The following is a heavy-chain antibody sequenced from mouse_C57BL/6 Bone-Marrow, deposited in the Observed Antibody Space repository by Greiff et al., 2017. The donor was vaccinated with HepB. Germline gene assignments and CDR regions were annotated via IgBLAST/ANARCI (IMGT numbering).Heavy chain of an antibody. D-gene: IGHD1-1*01. V-gene: IGHV5-17*01. CDR2: ISSGSSTI. CDR3: ARDYYGSSPLFAY. CDR1: GFTFSDYG. Sequence: EVKLVESGGGLVKPGGSLKLSCAASGFTFSDYGMHWVRQAPEKGLEWVAYISSGSSTIYYADTVKGRFTISRDNAKNTLFLQMTSLRSEDTAMYYCARDYYGSSPLFAYWGQGTLVTVSA. J-gene: IGHJ3*01.